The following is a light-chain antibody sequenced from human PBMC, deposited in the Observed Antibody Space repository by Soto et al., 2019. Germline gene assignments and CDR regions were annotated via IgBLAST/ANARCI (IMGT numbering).Light chain of an antibody. Sequence: QSALTQPPSVSGSPGQSVAISCTGTSSDVGSFNRVSWYQQSPGTAPKLIIYDVNNRPSGVPDRFSGSKSGNAASLTISGLQAEDESDYYCSSCTTSDTYGFGTGTKLTVL. V-gene: IGLV2-18*02. CDR3: SSCTTSDTYG. J-gene: IGLJ1*01. CDR1: SSDVGSFNR. CDR2: DVN.